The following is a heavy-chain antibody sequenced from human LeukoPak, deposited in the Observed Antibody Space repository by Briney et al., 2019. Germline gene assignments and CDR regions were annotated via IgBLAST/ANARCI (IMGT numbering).Heavy chain of an antibody. V-gene: IGHV4-34*01. CDR3: ACDYDFWSGDAFDI. J-gene: IGHJ3*02. D-gene: IGHD3-3*01. CDR1: GGSFSGYY. CDR2: INHSGST. Sequence: SETLSLTCAVYGGSFSGYYWSWIRQPPGKGLEWIGEINHSGSTNYNPSLKSRVTISVDTSKNQFSLKLSSVTAADTAVYYCACDYDFWSGDAFDIWGQGTMATVSS.